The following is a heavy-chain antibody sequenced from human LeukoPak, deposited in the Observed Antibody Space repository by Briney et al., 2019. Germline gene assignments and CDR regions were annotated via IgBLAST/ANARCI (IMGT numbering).Heavy chain of an antibody. CDR3: ARAPTGRDFDY. J-gene: IGHJ4*02. V-gene: IGHV4-34*01. Sequence: SETLSLTCTVSGGSISSYYWNWIRQPPGKGLEWIGEINHSGSTNYNPSLKSRVTMSVDTSKNQFSLKLSSVTAADTAVYYCARAPTGRDFDYWGQGTLVTVSS. D-gene: IGHD1-1*01. CDR1: GGSISSYY. CDR2: INHSGST.